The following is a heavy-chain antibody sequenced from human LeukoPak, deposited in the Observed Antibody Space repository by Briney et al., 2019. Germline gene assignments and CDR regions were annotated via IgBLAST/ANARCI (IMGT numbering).Heavy chain of an antibody. CDR3: ASSTTVTYYGAFDI. CDR1: GFTFPNYA. D-gene: IGHD4-17*01. CDR2: ITSDTRYI. V-gene: IGHV3-21*04. J-gene: IGHJ3*02. Sequence: GGSLRLSCAASGFTFPNYAMSWVRQAPGKGLEWVSSITSDTRYIFYADSVKGRFTITRDNAKNSLYLQMNSLRAEDTAVYYCASSTTVTYYGAFDIWGQGTMVTVSS.